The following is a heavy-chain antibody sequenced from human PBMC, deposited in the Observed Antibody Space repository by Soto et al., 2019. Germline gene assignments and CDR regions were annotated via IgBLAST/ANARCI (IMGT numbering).Heavy chain of an antibody. CDR1: GGSFSGYY. CDR3: ARSGDLWSGYYQVRARAPNWFDP. J-gene: IGHJ5*02. V-gene: IGHV4-34*01. CDR2: INHSGST. Sequence: QVQLQQWGAGLLKPSETLSLTCAVYGGSFSGYYWSWIRQPPGKGLGWIGEINHSGSTNYNPSLRSRVSISVDTSKNQFSLKLSSVAAADTAVYYCARSGDLWSGYYQVRARAPNWFDPWGHGPLVAVS. D-gene: IGHD3-3*01.